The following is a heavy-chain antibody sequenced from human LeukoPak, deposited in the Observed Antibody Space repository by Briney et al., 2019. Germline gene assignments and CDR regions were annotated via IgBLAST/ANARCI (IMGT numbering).Heavy chain of an antibody. J-gene: IGHJ5*02. CDR2: INPNSGGT. V-gene: IGHV1-2*06. CDR3: ARDLVELTLVANWFDP. D-gene: IGHD1-26*01. Sequence: GASVKVSCKASGYTFTDYYMHWVRQAPGQGLEWMGRINPNSGGTNYAQKFQGRVTMTRDTSISTAYMELSRLRSDDTAVYYCARDLVELTLVANWFDPWGQGTLVTVSS. CDR1: GYTFTDYY.